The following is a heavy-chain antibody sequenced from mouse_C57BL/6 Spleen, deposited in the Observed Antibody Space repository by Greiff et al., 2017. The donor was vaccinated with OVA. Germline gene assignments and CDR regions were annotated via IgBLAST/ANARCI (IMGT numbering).Heavy chain of an antibody. CDR2: ISDGGSYT. Sequence: EVKLQQSGGGLVKPGGSLKLSCAASGFTFSSYAMSWVRQTPEKRLEWVATISDGGSYTYYPDNVKGRFTISRDTAKNNLYLQMSHPKSEDTAMYYCARDGDYYGNYRYYFDYWGQGTTLTVSS. CDR1: GFTFSSYA. V-gene: IGHV5-4*01. CDR3: ARDGDYYGNYRYYFDY. D-gene: IGHD2-1*01. J-gene: IGHJ2*01.